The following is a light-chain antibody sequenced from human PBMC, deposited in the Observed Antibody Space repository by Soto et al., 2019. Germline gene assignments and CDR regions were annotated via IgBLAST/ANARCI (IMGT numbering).Light chain of an antibody. J-gene: IGLJ1*01. CDR1: SSDVGAYNF. CDR3: ISYAGSYTLYV. V-gene: IGLV2-14*01. CDR2: EVS. Sequence: QSVLTQPASVSGSPGQSIIISCTGTSSDVGAYNFVSWYQHHPGKVPKVIIYEVSNRPSGISNRFSGSKSGNTASLTISGLQAEDEADYFCISYAGSYTLYVFGTGTKVTVL.